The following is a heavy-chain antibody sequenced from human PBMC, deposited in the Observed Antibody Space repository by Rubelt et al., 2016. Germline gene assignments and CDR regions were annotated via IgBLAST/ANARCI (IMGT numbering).Heavy chain of an antibody. CDR1: GVTFSNYA. Sequence: EVQLLESGGDWVQPGGSLRLACAASGVTFSNYAMSWVRQAPGEGLEWVSTLSGGGDITYFADSMKGRFSISRDNSRNTLYLQMNSLRADDTAVYYCAKGDLVNRCLAMDVWGRGTTVTVSS. J-gene: IGHJ6*02. D-gene: IGHD2-21*01. V-gene: IGHV3-23*01. CDR2: LSGGGDIT. CDR3: AKGDLVNRCLAMDV.